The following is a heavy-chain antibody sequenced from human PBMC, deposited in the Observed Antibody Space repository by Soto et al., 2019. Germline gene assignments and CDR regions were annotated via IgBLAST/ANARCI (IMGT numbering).Heavy chain of an antibody. J-gene: IGHJ6*02. CDR2: ISAYNGNT. Sequence: ASVKVSCKASGYTFTSDGISWVQQAPGQGLEWMGWISAYNGNTNYAQKLQGRVTMATDTSTSTAYMELRSLRSDDTAVYYCASYCSSTSCQRGYYYGMDVWGQGTTVTVS. CDR1: GYTFTSDG. D-gene: IGHD2-2*01. CDR3: ASYCSSTSCQRGYYYGMDV. V-gene: IGHV1-18*04.